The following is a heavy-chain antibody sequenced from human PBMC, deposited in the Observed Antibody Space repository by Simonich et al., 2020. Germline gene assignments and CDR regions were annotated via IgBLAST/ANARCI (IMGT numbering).Heavy chain of an antibody. CDR3: ARGRLTGDKGAFDI. Sequence: QVQLVQSGAEVKKPGASVKVSCKASGYTFTGYYIHWVRQAPGKGLGWMGWINPNRGGTNYAQKFQGRVTMTRDTSSSTAYMELSRLRSDDTAVYYCARGRLTGDKGAFDIWGQGTMVTVSS. D-gene: IGHD7-27*01. V-gene: IGHV1-2*02. CDR1: GYTFTGYY. J-gene: IGHJ3*02. CDR2: INPNRGGT.